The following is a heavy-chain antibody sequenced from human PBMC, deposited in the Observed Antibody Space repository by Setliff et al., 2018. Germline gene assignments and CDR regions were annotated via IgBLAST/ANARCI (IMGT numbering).Heavy chain of an antibody. D-gene: IGHD3-22*01. CDR2: INTNTGNP. CDR3: ASSGWGVGGAFDY. Sequence: ASVKVSCKASGYTFTSYAMNWVRQAPGQGLGWMGWINTNTGNPTYAQGFTGRFVFSLDTSVSTAYLQISSLKAEDTAVYYCASSGWGVGGAFDYWGQGTLVTAPQ. J-gene: IGHJ4*02. V-gene: IGHV7-4-1*02. CDR1: GYTFTSYA.